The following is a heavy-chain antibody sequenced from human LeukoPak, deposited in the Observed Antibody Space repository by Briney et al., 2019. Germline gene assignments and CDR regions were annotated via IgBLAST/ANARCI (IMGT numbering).Heavy chain of an antibody. V-gene: IGHV1-2*02. J-gene: IGHJ4*02. D-gene: IGHD1-26*01. CDR3: ATAPGEWGQFDY. CDR1: GYTFTGYY. CDR2: INPNSGAT. Sequence: ASVKVSCKASGYTFTGYYMHWVRQAPGQGLEWMGWINPNSGATNYSQKLQGRVTMTRDTSITTAYMELRRLRADATAVSYCATAPGEWGQFDYWGQGTLVTVSS.